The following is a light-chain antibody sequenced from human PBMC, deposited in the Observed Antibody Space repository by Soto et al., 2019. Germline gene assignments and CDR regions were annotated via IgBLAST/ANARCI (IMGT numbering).Light chain of an antibody. CDR1: QSVSSSY. V-gene: IGKV3-20*01. J-gene: IGKJ1*01. CDR3: QQYGISPT. CDR2: GAS. Sequence: EIVLTQSPGTLSLSPGERATLSCRASQSVSSSYLAWYQQKPGQAPRLLIYGASSRATGIPDRFSGSGSGTDFTLTISRLEPEDFAVYYCQQYGISPTVGQGTKVEIK.